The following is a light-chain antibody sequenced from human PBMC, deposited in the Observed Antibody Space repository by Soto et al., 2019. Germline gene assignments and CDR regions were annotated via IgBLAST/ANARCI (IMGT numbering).Light chain of an antibody. J-gene: IGLJ1*01. CDR3: SSYTSSSTLPYV. CDR1: SSDVGGYNY. Sequence: QSALTQPASVSGSPGQSITISCTGTSSDVGGYNYVSWYEQHPGKAPKLMIYDGSNRPSGVSNRISGSKSGNTASLTISGLQAEDEADYYCSSYTSSSTLPYVFGTGTKVTVL. CDR2: DGS. V-gene: IGLV2-14*01.